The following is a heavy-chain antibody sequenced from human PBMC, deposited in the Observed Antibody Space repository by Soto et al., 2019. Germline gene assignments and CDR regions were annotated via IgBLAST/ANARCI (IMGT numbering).Heavy chain of an antibody. CDR1: GYFFTSYY. V-gene: IGHV1-2*02. Sequence: QVQLVQSGAEVKRPGTSMKVSCKASGYFFTSYYIHWVRQVPGQGLEWMGWINPNTGGTNYAQRFEGRVTMTRDTSISTDYIELSRLTSDDTAIYFCARVRPRREFDPWGQGTLVTVSS. CDR3: ARVRPRREFDP. J-gene: IGHJ5*02. CDR2: INPNTGGT.